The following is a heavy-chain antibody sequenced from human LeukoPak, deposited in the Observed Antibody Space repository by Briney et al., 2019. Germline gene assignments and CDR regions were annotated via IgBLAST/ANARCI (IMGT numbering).Heavy chain of an antibody. CDR1: GGSISSYY. Sequence: SETLSLTCTVSGGSISSYYWSWTRQPPGKGLEWIGYIYYSGSTNYNPSLKSRVTISVDTSKNQFSLKLSSVTAADTAVYYCASLDYGDYVFDYWGQGTLVTVSS. D-gene: IGHD4-17*01. CDR2: IYYSGST. J-gene: IGHJ4*02. V-gene: IGHV4-59*01. CDR3: ASLDYGDYVFDY.